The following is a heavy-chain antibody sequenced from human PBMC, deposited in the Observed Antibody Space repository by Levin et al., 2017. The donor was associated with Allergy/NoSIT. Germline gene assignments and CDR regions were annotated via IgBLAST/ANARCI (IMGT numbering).Heavy chain of an antibody. D-gene: IGHD2-2*01. Sequence: PGGSLRLSCAASGFTFRSYGMHWVRQAPGKGLEWVAVISSDGGNKYYADSVKGRFTISRDNSKNTLYLQMNSLRAEDTAVYYCAKDPGGFIVVLPAQNWFDPWGQGTLVTVSS. CDR2: ISSDGGNK. CDR1: GFTFRSYG. V-gene: IGHV3-30*18. J-gene: IGHJ5*02. CDR3: AKDPGGFIVVLPAQNWFDP.